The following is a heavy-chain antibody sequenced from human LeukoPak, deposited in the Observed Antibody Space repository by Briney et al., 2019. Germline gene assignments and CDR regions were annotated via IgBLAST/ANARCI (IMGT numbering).Heavy chain of an antibody. J-gene: IGHJ4*02. Sequence: GGSLRLSCAASGFTFANYAMNWVRQAPGKGLEWVAVITSSGADSYYSDSVRGRFTISRDNSKNTLYLQMNSLRAEDTAAYYCAKGGAAVLTGFDSWGQGTLVSVSS. D-gene: IGHD3-10*01. CDR1: GFTFANYA. V-gene: IGHV3-23*01. CDR2: ITSSGADS. CDR3: AKGGAAVLTGFDS.